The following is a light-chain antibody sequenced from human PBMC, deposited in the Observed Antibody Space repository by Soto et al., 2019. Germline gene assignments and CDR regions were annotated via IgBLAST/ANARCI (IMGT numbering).Light chain of an antibody. CDR1: SSNIGADYR. Sequence: QSVLTQPPSVSGAPGQRITISCTGSSSNIGADYRVPWYQQLPGTAPKVLIYDNSNRPSGVPDRFSGSKSGNTASLAISGLQAGDETDYYCHSYESSSLSGFVFGSGTKVTVL. CDR2: DNS. CDR3: HSYESSSLSGFV. V-gene: IGLV1-40*01. J-gene: IGLJ1*01.